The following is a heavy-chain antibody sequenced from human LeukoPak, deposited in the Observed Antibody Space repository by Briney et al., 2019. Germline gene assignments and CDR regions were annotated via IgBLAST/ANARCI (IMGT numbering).Heavy chain of an antibody. CDR1: GFSFRTYW. CDR3: ARRALLFDY. Sequence: GGSLRLSCAASGFSFRTYWMSWVRQAPGKGLEWVANIKQDGSEKYYVDSVKGRFTISRDNAKNSLYLQMNSLRAEDTAVYYCARRALLFDYWGQGTLVTVSS. V-gene: IGHV3-7*01. J-gene: IGHJ4*02. CDR2: IKQDGSEK. D-gene: IGHD2-15*01.